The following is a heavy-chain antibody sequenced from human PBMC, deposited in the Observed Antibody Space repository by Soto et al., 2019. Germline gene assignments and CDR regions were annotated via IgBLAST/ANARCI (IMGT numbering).Heavy chain of an antibody. V-gene: IGHV4-31*03. CDR3: ARERDSRGYLNAFDI. Sequence: SETLSLTCTVSGGSISSGGYYWSWIRQHPGKGLEWIGYIYYSGSTYYNPSLKSRVTISVDTSKNQFSLKLSSVTAADTAVYYCARERDSRGYLNAFDIWGQGTMVTVSS. CDR1: GGSISSGGYY. D-gene: IGHD3-22*01. J-gene: IGHJ3*02. CDR2: IYYSGST.